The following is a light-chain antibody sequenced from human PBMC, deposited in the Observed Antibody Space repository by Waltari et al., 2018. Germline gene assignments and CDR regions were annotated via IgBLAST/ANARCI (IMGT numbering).Light chain of an antibody. CDR3: CSYKRGATWV. Sequence: QSVLTQPASVSGSPGQSITISCPGTRSDVGGYDYVSWYQQAPGKAPKLIIYDVVNRPSGVSTRFSASKSDNTASLTISGLQAEDEGDYYCCSYKRGATWVFGGGTALTVL. J-gene: IGLJ3*02. CDR1: RSDVGGYDY. CDR2: DVV. V-gene: IGLV2-14*03.